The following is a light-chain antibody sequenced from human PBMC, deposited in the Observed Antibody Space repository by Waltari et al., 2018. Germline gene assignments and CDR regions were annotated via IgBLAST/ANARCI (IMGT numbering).Light chain of an antibody. J-gene: IGKJ4*01. CDR2: AVS. CDR3: QQTYSVPLT. V-gene: IGKV1-39*01. CDR1: QSILTY. Sequence: DIQMTQSPSSLSASVGDRVTITCRPSQSILTYLNWYQQKPGKAPEVLISAVSTLQRGGPSRVSGSGSGTDFTLTISRLQPEDFAPYYGQQTYSVPLTFGGGTKV.